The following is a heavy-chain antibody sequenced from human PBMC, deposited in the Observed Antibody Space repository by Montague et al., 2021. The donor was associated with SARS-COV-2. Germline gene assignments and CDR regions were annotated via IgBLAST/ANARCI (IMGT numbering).Heavy chain of an antibody. V-gene: IGHV3-48*04. Sequence: SPRLSCAASGFTFSSYSMNWVRQAPGKGLEWVSYISSSSTTIYYADSVKGRFTISRDNAKNSLYLQVNSLRAEDTVVYYCARGGNLWDSSGYYREGYFYGMDVWGQGTTVTVSS. CDR1: GFTFSSYS. CDR2: ISSSSTTI. D-gene: IGHD3-22*01. CDR3: ARGGNLWDSSGYYREGYFYGMDV. J-gene: IGHJ6*02.